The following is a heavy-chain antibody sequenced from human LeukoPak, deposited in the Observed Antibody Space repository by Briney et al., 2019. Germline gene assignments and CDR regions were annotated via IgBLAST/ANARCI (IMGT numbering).Heavy chain of an antibody. CDR2: IQSKTDGGKT. J-gene: IGHJ4*02. Sequence: GGSLRLSCATSGFTFSNAWMNWVRQAPGKGLEWVGRIQSKTDGGKTDYAAPVKGRFTISRDDSKNTLYLQMNSLKTEDTAIYYCTTGIRGDWGQGTLVTVSS. CDR1: GFTFSNAW. D-gene: IGHD3-3*02. V-gene: IGHV3-15*07. CDR3: TTGIRGD.